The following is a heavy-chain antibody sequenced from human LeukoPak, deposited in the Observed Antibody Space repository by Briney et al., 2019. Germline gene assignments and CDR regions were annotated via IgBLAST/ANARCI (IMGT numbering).Heavy chain of an antibody. Sequence: GESLKISCQGSGYSFTSYWIGWVRPMPGKGLEWMGIIYPGDSDTRYSPSFQGQVTISVDKSISTAYLQWSSLKASDTAMYYCARHNTFYDFIGKSDAFDIWGQGTMVTVSS. D-gene: IGHD3/OR15-3a*01. CDR3: ARHNTFYDFIGKSDAFDI. CDR1: GYSFTSYW. V-gene: IGHV5-51*01. CDR2: IYPGDSDT. J-gene: IGHJ3*02.